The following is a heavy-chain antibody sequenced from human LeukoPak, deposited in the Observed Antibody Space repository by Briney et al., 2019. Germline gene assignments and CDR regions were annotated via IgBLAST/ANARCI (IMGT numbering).Heavy chain of an antibody. CDR3: ASHPRSITVADY. CDR1: GFTFSTYW. V-gene: IGHV3-30*03. J-gene: IGHJ4*02. Sequence: GGSLRLSCAASGFTFSTYWMGWVRQAPGKGLEWVAVISYDGSNKYYADSVKGRFTISRDNSKNTLYLQMNSLRAEDTAVYYCASHPRSITVADYWGQGTLVTVSS. D-gene: IGHD4-23*01. CDR2: ISYDGSNK.